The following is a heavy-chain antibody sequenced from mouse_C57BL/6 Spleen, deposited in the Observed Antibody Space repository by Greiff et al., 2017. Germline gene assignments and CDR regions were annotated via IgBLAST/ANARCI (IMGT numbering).Heavy chain of an antibody. D-gene: IGHD3-2*02. CDR2: ISNGGGST. J-gene: IGHJ2*01. CDR3: ARREGSSGHYFDY. CDR1: GFTFSDYY. Sequence: EVKLQESGGGLVQPGGSLKLSCAASGFTFSDYYMYWVRQTPEKRLEWVAYISNGGGSTYYPDTVKGRFTISRDNAKNTLYLQMSRLKSEDTAMYYCARREGSSGHYFDYWGQGTTLTVSS. V-gene: IGHV5-12*01.